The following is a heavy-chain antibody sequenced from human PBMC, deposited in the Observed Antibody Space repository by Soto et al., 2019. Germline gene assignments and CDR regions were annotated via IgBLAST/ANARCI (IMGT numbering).Heavy chain of an antibody. CDR3: ARKIMTYYYAGGGHGGFDP. D-gene: IGHD3-22*01. CDR2: ISANNGKT. V-gene: IGHV1-18*04. J-gene: IGHJ5*02. CDR1: GYTFTGYG. Sequence: QAQLVQSGAEVKRPGASVKVSCTASGYTFTGYGIAWVRQAPGQGLEWMGWISANNGKTDYAQTLQGRVTMTTDTSTTTAYMELRGLRSDDTAIYYCARKIMTYYYAGGGHGGFDPWGQGTLVTVSS.